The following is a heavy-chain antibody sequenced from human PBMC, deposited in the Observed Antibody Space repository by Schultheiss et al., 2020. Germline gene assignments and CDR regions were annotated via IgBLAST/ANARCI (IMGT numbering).Heavy chain of an antibody. CDR1: GYTFTSYG. J-gene: IGHJ4*02. Sequence: KISCKASGYTFTSYGISWVRQAPGQGLEWMGGIIPIFGTANYAQKFQERVTITRDMSTSTAYMELSSLRSEDTAVYYCAAGNDNPFDYWGQGTLVTVSS. V-gene: IGHV1-69*05. D-gene: IGHD1-14*01. CDR2: IIPIFGTA. CDR3: AAGNDNPFDY.